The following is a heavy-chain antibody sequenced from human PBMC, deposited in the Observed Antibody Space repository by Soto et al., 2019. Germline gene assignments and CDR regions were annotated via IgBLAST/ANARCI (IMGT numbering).Heavy chain of an antibody. J-gene: IGHJ4*02. Sequence: QRQLVQSGAEVKKPGASVKVSSKASGYIFTNYYIHWVRQAPGQGLEWMAIINPLPTSGSTNYAQKFQGRVTVTRDTSTSTVDLELSSLRSDDTAVHYCARDLAAAAYWGQGTLVTVSS. CDR1: GYIFTNYY. D-gene: IGHD6-13*01. CDR2: INPLPTSGST. V-gene: IGHV1-46*01. CDR3: ARDLAAAAY.